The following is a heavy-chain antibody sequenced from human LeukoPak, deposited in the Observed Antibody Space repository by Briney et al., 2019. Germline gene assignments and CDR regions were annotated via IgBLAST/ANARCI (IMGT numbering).Heavy chain of an antibody. Sequence: ASETLSLTCTVSGGSISSGTYYWSWIRQPAGRGLEWIGRIYTSGDTNYNPSLKSRVTISLDTSKNQFSLRLSSVTAADTAVYYCARALVKNYYYYYVDVWGKGTTVTISS. D-gene: IGHD2-21*01. CDR1: GGSISSGTYY. J-gene: IGHJ6*03. CDR3: ARALVKNYYYYYVDV. V-gene: IGHV4-61*02. CDR2: IYTSGDT.